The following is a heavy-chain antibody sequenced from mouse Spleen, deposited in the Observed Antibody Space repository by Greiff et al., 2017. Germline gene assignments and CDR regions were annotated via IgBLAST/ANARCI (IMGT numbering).Heavy chain of an antibody. D-gene: IGHD1-1*01. CDR3: AREGYYGAY. J-gene: IGHJ3*01. Sequence: EVQVVESGPGLVKPSQSLSLTCSVTGYSITSGYYWNWIRQFPGNKLEWMGYISYDGSNNYNPSLKNRISITRDTSKNQFFLKLNSVTTEDTATYYCAREGYYGAYWGQGTLVTVSA. CDR1: GYSITSGYY. V-gene: IGHV3-6*01. CDR2: ISYDGSN.